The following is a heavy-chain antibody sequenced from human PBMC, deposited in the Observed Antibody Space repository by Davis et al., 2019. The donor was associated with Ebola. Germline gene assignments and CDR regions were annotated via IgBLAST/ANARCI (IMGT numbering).Heavy chain of an antibody. CDR2: IIPIFGTA. Sequence: SVKVSCKASGYTFTSYAISWVRQAPGQGLEWMGGIIPIFGTANYAQKFQGRVTITADKSTSTAYMELSSLRSEDTAVYYCARRDPYYDFWSGPMDVWGQGTTVTVSS. V-gene: IGHV1-69*06. D-gene: IGHD3-3*01. CDR1: GYTFTSYA. J-gene: IGHJ6*02. CDR3: ARRDPYYDFWSGPMDV.